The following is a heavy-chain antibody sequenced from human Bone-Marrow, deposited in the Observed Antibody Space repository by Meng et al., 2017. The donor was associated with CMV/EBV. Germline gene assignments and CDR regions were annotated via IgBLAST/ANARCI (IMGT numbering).Heavy chain of an antibody. D-gene: IGHD2-15*01. CDR2: IYYSGGT. CDR3: ARSVVVVAAAPYYYYGMDV. V-gene: IGHV4-61*01. J-gene: IGHJ6*02. CDR1: GGSVSSGSYY. Sequence: GSLRLSCTVSGGSVSSGSYYWSWIRQPPGKGLEWIGYIYYSGGTNYNPSLKSRVTISVDTSKNQFSLKLSSVTAADTAVYYCARSVVVVAAAPYYYYGMDVWGQGTTVTVSS.